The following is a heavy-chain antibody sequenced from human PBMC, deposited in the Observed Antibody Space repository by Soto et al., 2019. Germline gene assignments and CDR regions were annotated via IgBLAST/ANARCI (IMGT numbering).Heavy chain of an antibody. V-gene: IGHV3-21*01. CDR3: ARDRGPEYYFDY. CDR2: ISSSSSYI. J-gene: IGHJ4*02. CDR1: GFTFSSYS. Sequence: GGSLRLSCAASGFTFSSYSMNWVRQAPGKGLEWVSSISSSSSYIYYADSVKGRFTISRDNAKNSLYLQMNSLRAEDTAVYYCARDRGPEYYFDYWGQGTLVTVSS.